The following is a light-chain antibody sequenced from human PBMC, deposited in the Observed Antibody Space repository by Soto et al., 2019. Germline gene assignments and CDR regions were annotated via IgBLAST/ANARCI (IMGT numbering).Light chain of an antibody. CDR1: QSVSSY. CDR3: QQRSNWPRKLT. J-gene: IGKJ4*01. V-gene: IGKV3-11*01. Sequence: EIVLTPSPATLSLSPGERATLSCRASQSVSSYLAWYQQKPGQAPRLLIYDASNRATGIPARFSGSGSGTDFTLTISSLEPEDFAVYYCQQRSNWPRKLTFGGGTKVDIK. CDR2: DAS.